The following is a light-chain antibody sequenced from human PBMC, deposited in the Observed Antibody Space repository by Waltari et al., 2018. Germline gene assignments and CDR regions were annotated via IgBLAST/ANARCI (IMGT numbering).Light chain of an antibody. Sequence: QSGLAQPASASGSPGQPIPLTCTGTSSDVGTYKLVSWYQPRPGKAPRLLIYEVTKRAPGTSDRFSASKSGNTASLSISGLQAQEDEADYYCCSYVGLGTYVFGTGTKVTV. J-gene: IGLJ1*01. V-gene: IGLV2-23*02. CDR2: EVT. CDR1: SSDVGTYKL. CDR3: CSYVGLGTYV.